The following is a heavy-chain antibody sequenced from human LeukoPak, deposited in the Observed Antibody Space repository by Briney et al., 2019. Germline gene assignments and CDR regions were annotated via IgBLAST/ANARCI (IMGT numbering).Heavy chain of an antibody. CDR2: IYYSGST. D-gene: IGHD6-13*01. V-gene: IGHV4-59*12. J-gene: IGHJ4*02. Sequence: SETLSLTCTVSNDSIFKYYWSWVRQPPGKGLEYIGYIYYSGSTNYNSALKSRVTISINTSKNQFSLKLSSVTAADTAVYYCARGDSSSWYALYFDYWGQGTLVTVSS. CDR3: ARGDSSSWYALYFDY. CDR1: NDSIFKYY.